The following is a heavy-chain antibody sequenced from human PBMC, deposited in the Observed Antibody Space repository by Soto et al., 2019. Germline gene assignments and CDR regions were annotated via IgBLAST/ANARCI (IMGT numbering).Heavy chain of an antibody. Sequence: QVQLVQSGAEVKKPGASVKVSCKASGYTFTSYGISWVRQAPGQGLEWMGWISAYNGNTNYAQKLQGRVTMTTDTSTSTAYMELRSLRSDDTVVYYCARVRDGGNYDFWSGYYSLRAFDIWGQGTMVTVSS. CDR3: ARVRDGGNYDFWSGYYSLRAFDI. D-gene: IGHD3-3*01. J-gene: IGHJ3*02. CDR2: ISAYNGNT. V-gene: IGHV1-18*01. CDR1: GYTFTSYG.